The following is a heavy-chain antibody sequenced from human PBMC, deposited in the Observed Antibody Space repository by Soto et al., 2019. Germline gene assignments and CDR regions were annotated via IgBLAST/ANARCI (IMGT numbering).Heavy chain of an antibody. CDR3: ARDITIFGVDSNWDAFDI. J-gene: IGHJ3*02. V-gene: IGHV4-31*03. Sequence: PSETLSLTCTVSGGSISSGGYYWSWIRQHPGKGLEWIGYIYYSGSTYYNPSLKSRVTISVDTSKNQFSLKLSSVTAADTAVYYCARDITIFGVDSNWDAFDIWGQGKMVTVSS. CDR1: GGSISSGGYY. CDR2: IYYSGST. D-gene: IGHD3-3*01.